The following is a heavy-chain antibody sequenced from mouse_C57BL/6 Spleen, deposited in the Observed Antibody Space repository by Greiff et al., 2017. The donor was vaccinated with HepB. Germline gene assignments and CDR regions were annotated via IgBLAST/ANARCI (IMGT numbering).Heavy chain of an antibody. CDR2: ILPGSGSN. CDR1: GYTFTGYW. Sequence: QVQLQQSGAELMKPGASVKLSCKATGYTFTGYWIAWVKQRPGHGLEWIGEILPGSGSNNYNEKFKGKATFPTDTSSNTAYMQLSSLTTDDSAIYYCASSLLLPLDYWGQGTTLTVSS. V-gene: IGHV1-9*01. CDR3: ASSLLLPLDY. D-gene: IGHD2-3*01. J-gene: IGHJ2*01.